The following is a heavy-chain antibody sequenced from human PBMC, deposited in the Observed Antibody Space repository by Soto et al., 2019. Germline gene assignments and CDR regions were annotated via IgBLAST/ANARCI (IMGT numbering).Heavy chain of an antibody. Sequence: PGGSLRLSCAASGFTFSSYAMSWVRQAPGKGLEWVSAISGSGGSTYYADSVKGRFTISRDNSKNTLYLQMNSLRAEDTAVYYCAKDYARGMTTVTTLNYWGQGTLVTVSS. CDR3: AKDYARGMTTVTTLNY. CDR2: ISGSGGST. J-gene: IGHJ4*02. D-gene: IGHD4-17*01. V-gene: IGHV3-23*01. CDR1: GFTFSSYA.